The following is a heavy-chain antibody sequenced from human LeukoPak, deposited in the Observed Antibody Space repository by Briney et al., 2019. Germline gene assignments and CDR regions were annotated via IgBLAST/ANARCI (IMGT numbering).Heavy chain of an antibody. CDR2: ISAYNGNT. V-gene: IGHV1-18*01. J-gene: IGHJ3*02. D-gene: IGHD3-9*01. CDR3: ARGSRRDDLRYFGADDAFDI. CDR1: GYTFTSYG. Sequence: ASVKVSCKASGYTFTSYGISWVRQAPGQGLEWMGWISAYNGNTNYAQKLQGRVTMTTDTSTSTAYMELRSLRSDDTAVYYCARGSRRDDLRYFGADDAFDIWGQGTMVTVSS.